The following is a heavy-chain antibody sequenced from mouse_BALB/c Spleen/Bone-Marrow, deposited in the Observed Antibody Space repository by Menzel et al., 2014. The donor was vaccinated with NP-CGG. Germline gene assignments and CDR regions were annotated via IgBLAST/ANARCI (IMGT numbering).Heavy chain of an antibody. Sequence: EVKLVESGAELVKPGASVKLSCTASGFNIKDTYMHWVKRRPEQGLEWIGRIDPANGNTKSDPKFQGKATITADTPSNTAYLQLSSLTSEDTAVYYCAREATYAMDYWGQGTSVTVSS. J-gene: IGHJ4*01. CDR3: AREATYAMDY. V-gene: IGHV14-3*02. D-gene: IGHD3-2*02. CDR2: IDPANGNT. CDR1: GFNIKDTY.